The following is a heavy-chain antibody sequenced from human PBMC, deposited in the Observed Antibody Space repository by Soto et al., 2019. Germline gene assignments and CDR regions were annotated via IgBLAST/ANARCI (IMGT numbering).Heavy chain of an antibody. CDR1: GYTFTSYG. CDR3: ARVDIVVVPAAIRPVGAFDY. CDR2: ISAYNGNT. Sequence: QVQLVQSGAEVKKPGASVKVSCKASGYTFTSYGISWVRQAPGQGLEWMGWISAYNGNTNYAQKLQGRVTMTTDTSTSTAYMELRSLRSDDTAVYYCARVDIVVVPAAIRPVGAFDYWGQGTLVTVSS. V-gene: IGHV1-18*04. J-gene: IGHJ4*02. D-gene: IGHD2-2*02.